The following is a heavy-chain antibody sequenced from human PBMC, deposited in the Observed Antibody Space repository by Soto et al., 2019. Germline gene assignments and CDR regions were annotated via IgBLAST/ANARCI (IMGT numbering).Heavy chain of an antibody. CDR3: TRPGYSNYDSDY. CDR1: GFTFSTFD. V-gene: IGHV3-13*01. J-gene: IGHJ4*02. D-gene: IGHD5-12*01. CDR2: IGTLSDT. Sequence: GGSLRLSCAGSGFTFSTFDIHWVRQAQGKGLEWVSGIGTLSDTFYAASVQGRFTISRQNAKNTAYLQMDSLKTEDTAVYYCTRPGYSNYDSDYWGQGTLVTVSS.